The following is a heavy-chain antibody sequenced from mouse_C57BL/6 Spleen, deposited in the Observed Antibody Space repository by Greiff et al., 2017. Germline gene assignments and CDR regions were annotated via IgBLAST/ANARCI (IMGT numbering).Heavy chain of an antibody. J-gene: IGHJ4*01. D-gene: IGHD2-2*01. CDR3: ARRRLRLGAMDY. V-gene: IGHV1-59*01. Sequence: QVQLQQPGAELVRPGTSVKLSCKASGYTFTSYWMHWVKQRPGQGLEWIGVIDPSDSYTNYNQKFKGKATLTVDTSSSTAYMQLSSLTSEDSAVYYCARRRLRLGAMDYWGQGTSVTVSS. CDR2: IDPSDSYT. CDR1: GYTFTSYW.